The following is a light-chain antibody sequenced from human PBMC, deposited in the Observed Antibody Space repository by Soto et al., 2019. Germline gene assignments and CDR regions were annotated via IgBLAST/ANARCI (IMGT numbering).Light chain of an antibody. V-gene: IGLV1-36*01. J-gene: IGLJ2*01. CDR2: YDD. CDR1: SSNIGKNG. CDR3: ATWDDNLSGPV. Sequence: QSVLTQPPSVSEAPRQRVTISCSGNSSNIGKNGVNWYQQLPGEAPKLLIYYDDLMPSGVSDRFSDSKSGTSASLAISGLQSEDEADYYCATWDDNLSGPVFGGGTKLTVL.